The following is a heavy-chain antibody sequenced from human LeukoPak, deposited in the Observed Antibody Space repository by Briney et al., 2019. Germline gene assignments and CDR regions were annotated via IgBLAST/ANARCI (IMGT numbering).Heavy chain of an antibody. CDR3: PSGSYYFDY. CDR2: IDYSGST. Sequence: SETLSLTCSVSGCAIRSYYWSWIRQPLGKGLEWIGYIDYSGSTNYNPSLKRRVTISVDTTKNQFSLKLSSVTAAHTTVYYCPSGSYYFDYSGQGTLVTVSS. CDR1: GCAIRSYY. J-gene: IGHJ4*02. V-gene: IGHV4-59*08. D-gene: IGHD1-26*01.